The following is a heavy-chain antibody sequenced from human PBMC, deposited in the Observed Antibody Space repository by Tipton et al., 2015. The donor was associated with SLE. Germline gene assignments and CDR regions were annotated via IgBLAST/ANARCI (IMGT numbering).Heavy chain of an antibody. CDR3: AGLPLATSAFDI. V-gene: IGHV4-59*08. CDR2: IYYSGST. Sequence: LRLSCTVSGGPISSYYWSWIRQPPGKGLEWIGYIYYSGSTNYNPSLKSRVTISVDTSKNQFSLKLRSVTAADTAVYYCAGLPLATSAFDIWGQGTMVTVSS. J-gene: IGHJ3*02. CDR1: GGPISSYY. D-gene: IGHD5-12*01.